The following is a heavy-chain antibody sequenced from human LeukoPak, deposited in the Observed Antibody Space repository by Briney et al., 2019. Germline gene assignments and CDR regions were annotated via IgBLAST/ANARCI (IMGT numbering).Heavy chain of an antibody. D-gene: IGHD1-1*01. CDR3: AIWTSGNY. V-gene: IGHV3-7*01. CDR2: MDPTGSQK. J-gene: IGHJ4*02. Sequence: PGGSLRLSCADSQFTFNGSWMNWVRQAPGQGLEWMANMDPTGSQKRYVDSVKGRFTISKDNPGTSLYLDMHSLRAEDTAIYYCAIWTSGNYWGQGTLVTVSS. CDR1: QFTFNGSW.